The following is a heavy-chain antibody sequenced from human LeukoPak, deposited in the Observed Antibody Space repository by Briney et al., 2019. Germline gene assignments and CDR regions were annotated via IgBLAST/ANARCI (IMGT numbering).Heavy chain of an antibody. CDR3: ARESGYYDSSGYFDY. Sequence: GGSLRLSCAASGFTFSSYGMHWVRQAPGKGLEWVANIKQDGSEKYYVDSVKGRFTISRDNAKNSLYLQMNSLRAEDTAVYYCARESGYYDSSGYFDYWGQGTLVTVSS. V-gene: IGHV3-7*01. J-gene: IGHJ4*02. D-gene: IGHD3-22*01. CDR2: IKQDGSEK. CDR1: GFTFSSYG.